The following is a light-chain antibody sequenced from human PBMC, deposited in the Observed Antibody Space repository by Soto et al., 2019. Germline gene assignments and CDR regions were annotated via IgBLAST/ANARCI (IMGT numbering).Light chain of an antibody. J-gene: IGKJ1*01. Sequence: DIPITQSPSGVSASVGDRVTITCRASQSISSWLAWYQQKPGKAPKLLIYKASSLESGVPSRFSGSGSGTEFTLTISSLQPDDFATYYCQQYNTYGTFGQGTKVDIK. V-gene: IGKV1-5*03. CDR2: KAS. CDR3: QQYNTYGT. CDR1: QSISSW.